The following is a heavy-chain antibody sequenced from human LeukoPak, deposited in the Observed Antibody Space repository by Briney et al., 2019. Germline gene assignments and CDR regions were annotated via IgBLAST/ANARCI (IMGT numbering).Heavy chain of an antibody. CDR2: IYHSGST. CDR1: GGSISSSNW. V-gene: IGHV4-4*02. D-gene: IGHD6-6*01. CDR3: AASSSMAAPLALSV. Sequence: SETLSLTCTVSGGSISSSNWWSWVRQPPGKGLEWNGEIYHSGSTNYNPSLKSRVTISVDKSKNQFSLKLSSVTAADTAVYYCAASSSMAAPLALSVWGKGTTVTVSS. J-gene: IGHJ6*04.